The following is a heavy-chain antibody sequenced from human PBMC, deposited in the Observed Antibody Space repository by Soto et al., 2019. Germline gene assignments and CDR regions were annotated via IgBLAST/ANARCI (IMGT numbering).Heavy chain of an antibody. CDR2: ISGSGGST. CDR1: GFTFSSYA. Sequence: GGSLRLSCAASGFTFSSYAMSWVRQAPGKGLEWVSAISGSGGSTYYADSVKGRFTISRDNSKNTLYLQMNSLRAEDTAVYYCAKALQKEDYDFWSGYRTPFDYWGQGTLVTVS. V-gene: IGHV3-23*01. D-gene: IGHD3-3*01. CDR3: AKALQKEDYDFWSGYRTPFDY. J-gene: IGHJ4*02.